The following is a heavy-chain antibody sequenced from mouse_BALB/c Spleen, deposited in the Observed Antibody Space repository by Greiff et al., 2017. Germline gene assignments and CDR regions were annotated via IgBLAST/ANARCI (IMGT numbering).Heavy chain of an antibody. Sequence: VKLVESGPGLVAPSQSLSITCTVSGFSLTSYDISWIRQPPGKGLEWLGVIWTGGGTNYNSAFMSRLSISKDNSKSQVFLKMNSLQTDDTAIYYCVRNLLNYAMDYWGQGTSVTVSS. CDR2: IWTGGGT. J-gene: IGHJ4*01. CDR1: GFSLTSYD. V-gene: IGHV2-9-2*01. D-gene: IGHD2-1*01. CDR3: VRNLLNYAMDY.